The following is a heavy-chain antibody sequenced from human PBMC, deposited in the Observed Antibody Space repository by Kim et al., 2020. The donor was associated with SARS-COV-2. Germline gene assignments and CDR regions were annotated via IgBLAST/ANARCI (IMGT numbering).Heavy chain of an antibody. CDR3: AAGPMIVVVINY. J-gene: IGHJ4*02. V-gene: IGHV3-23*01. D-gene: IGHD3-22*01. Sequence: YYADSVKGRFTISRDNSKNTLYLQMNSLRAEDTAVYYCAAGPMIVVVINYWGQGTLVTVSS.